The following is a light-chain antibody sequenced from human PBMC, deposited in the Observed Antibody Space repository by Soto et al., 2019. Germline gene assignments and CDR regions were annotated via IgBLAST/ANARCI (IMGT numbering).Light chain of an antibody. Sequence: DIQMTQSPSTLSASVGDRVTITCRASQSIGSWLAWYQQKPGKAPKLLIYDVSSLESGVPSRFSGSGSGTEFTLTISSLQPDDSATYYCQQCLNWPAFGGGTKVDIK. CDR1: QSIGSW. CDR3: QQCLNWPA. V-gene: IGKV1-5*01. CDR2: DVS. J-gene: IGKJ4*01.